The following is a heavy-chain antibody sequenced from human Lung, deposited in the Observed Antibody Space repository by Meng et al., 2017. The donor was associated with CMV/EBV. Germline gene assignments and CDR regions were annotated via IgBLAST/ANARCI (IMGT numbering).Heavy chain of an antibody. CDR1: GYSISSGYY. J-gene: IGHJ4*02. Sequence: SETXSLXXTVSGYSISSGYYWGWIRQPPGKGLEWIGSIYHSGSTYYNPSLKSRVTISVDTSKNQFSLKLSSVTAADTAVYYCARVSCSSTSGYDYWGQGTXVTVSS. D-gene: IGHD2-2*01. V-gene: IGHV4-38-2*02. CDR2: IYHSGST. CDR3: ARVSCSSTSGYDY.